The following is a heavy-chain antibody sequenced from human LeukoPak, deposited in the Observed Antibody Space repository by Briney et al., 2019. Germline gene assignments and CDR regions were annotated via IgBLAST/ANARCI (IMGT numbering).Heavy chain of an antibody. Sequence: SETLSLTCTVSGGSISSYYWSWIRQPPGKGLEWIGYIYYSGSTNYNPSLKSRVTISVDTSKNQFSLKLSSVTAADTAVYYCARVQSRLSWFDPWGQGTLVTVSS. V-gene: IGHV4-59*12. CDR2: IYYSGST. CDR1: GGSISSYY. J-gene: IGHJ5*02. CDR3: ARVQSRLSWFDP.